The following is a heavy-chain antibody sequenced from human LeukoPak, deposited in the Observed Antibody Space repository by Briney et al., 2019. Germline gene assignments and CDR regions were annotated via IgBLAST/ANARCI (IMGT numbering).Heavy chain of an antibody. J-gene: IGHJ5*02. V-gene: IGHV4-30-2*01. Sequence: SETLSLTCGVSGGSVRSXXYSWSWIRQPPGXGXXXXXLIHRGGDTYHSPSLRSRVTVTIDKSKNQFSLKLNSVTAADTAVYYCARGQGHIAATAWFDHWGQGILVSVSS. D-gene: IGHD6-25*01. CDR2: IHRGGDT. CDR1: GGSVRSXXYS. CDR3: ARGQGHIAATAWFDH.